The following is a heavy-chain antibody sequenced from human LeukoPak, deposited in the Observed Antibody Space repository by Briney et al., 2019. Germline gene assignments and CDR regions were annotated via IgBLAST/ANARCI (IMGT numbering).Heavy chain of an antibody. V-gene: IGHV4-39*07. CDR3: ARVGRRIAAAGTVNFDY. CDR2: IYYSGST. J-gene: IGHJ4*02. Sequence: SETLSLTCTVSGGSISSSSYYWGWLRQPPGKGLEWIGSIYYSGSTYYNPSLKSRVTISVDTSKNQFSLKLSSVTAADTAVYYCARVGRRIAAAGTVNFDYWGQGTLVTVSS. D-gene: IGHD6-13*01. CDR1: GGSISSSSYY.